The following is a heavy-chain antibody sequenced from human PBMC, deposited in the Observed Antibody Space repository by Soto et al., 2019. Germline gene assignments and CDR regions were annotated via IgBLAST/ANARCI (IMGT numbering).Heavy chain of an antibody. J-gene: IGHJ5*02. D-gene: IGHD3-3*01. V-gene: IGHV3-64D*06. CDR3: VRSGTTHHLRHLAGVYYKWFDP. CDR1: GFTLSSYA. CDR2: ISSSGGST. Sequence: GSLRLSCSASGFTLSSYAMHWVRQAPGKGLEYVSSISSSGGSTNYADSVKGRFTISRDNSGNTLYIQMRSLRVEDTAVYYCVRSGTTHHLRHLAGVYYKWFDPWGQGTLVTVSS.